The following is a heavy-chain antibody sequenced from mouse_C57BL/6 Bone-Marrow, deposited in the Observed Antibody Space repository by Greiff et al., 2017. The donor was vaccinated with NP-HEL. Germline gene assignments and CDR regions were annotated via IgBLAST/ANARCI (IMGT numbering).Heavy chain of an antibody. D-gene: IGHD1-1*01. CDR1: GYTFTSYW. V-gene: IGHV1-69*01. Sequence: QVQLQQPGAELVMPGASVKLSCKASGYTFTSYWMHWVKQRPGQGLEWIGEIDPSDSYTNYNQKFKGKSTLTVDKSSSTAYMQLSSLTSEDSAVYYCARRGYYYGSSLYAMDYWGQGTSVTVSS. CDR3: ARRGYYYGSSLYAMDY. CDR2: IDPSDSYT. J-gene: IGHJ4*01.